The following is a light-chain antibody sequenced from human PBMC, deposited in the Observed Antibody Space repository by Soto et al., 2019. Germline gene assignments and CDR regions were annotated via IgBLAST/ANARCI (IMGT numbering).Light chain of an antibody. V-gene: IGKV3-20*01. Sequence: EIVLTQSPGTLSLSPGERATLSGRASQTISSSYVAWYQQKPGQAPRLLIYGASSRATGIPDRFSGSGSGTDFTLTISRLEPEDFAVYYCQQSVNSLFTFGPGTKVDVK. CDR2: GAS. CDR1: QTISSSY. CDR3: QQSVNSLFT. J-gene: IGKJ3*01.